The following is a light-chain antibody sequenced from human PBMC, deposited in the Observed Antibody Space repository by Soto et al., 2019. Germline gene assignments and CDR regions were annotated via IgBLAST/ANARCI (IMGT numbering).Light chain of an antibody. CDR3: QQYGSSPLT. J-gene: IGKJ4*01. CDR2: AAA. V-gene: IGKV3-20*01. CDR1: QSFGSTY. Sequence: EIVLTQSPATLSLSPGDRATLSCRASQSFGSTYLAWYQQKPVQAPRLLIYAAASMATGIPARFSGSGSGTDFTLTISRLEPEDFAVYYCQQYGSSPLTFGGGTKVEIK.